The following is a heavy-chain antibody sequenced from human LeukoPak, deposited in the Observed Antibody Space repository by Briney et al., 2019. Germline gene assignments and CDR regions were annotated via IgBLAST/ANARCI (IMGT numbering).Heavy chain of an antibody. CDR1: GYTFTSYD. V-gene: IGHV1-8*01. CDR3: ARGRFSSSWYPRGFDY. CDR2: MNPNSGNT. Sequence: ASVKVSCTASGYTFTSYDINWVRQATGQGLEWMGWMNPNSGNTGYAQKFQGRVTMTRNTSISTAYMELSSLRSEDTAVYYCARGRFSSSWYPRGFDYWGQGTLVTVSS. D-gene: IGHD6-13*01. J-gene: IGHJ4*02.